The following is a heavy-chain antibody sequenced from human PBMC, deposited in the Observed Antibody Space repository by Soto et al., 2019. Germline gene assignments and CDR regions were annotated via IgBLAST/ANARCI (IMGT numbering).Heavy chain of an antibody. D-gene: IGHD3-16*02. Sequence: EVQLVESGGGLVKPGGSLRLSCAASGFTFSSYSMNWVRQAPGKGLEWVSSISSSSSYIYYADSVKGRFTISRDNAKNSLYLQMNSLRAEDTAVYYCARASPLRLGELSLEFDYWGQGTLVTVSS. CDR3: ARASPLRLGELSLEFDY. J-gene: IGHJ4*02. V-gene: IGHV3-21*01. CDR2: ISSSSSYI. CDR1: GFTFSSYS.